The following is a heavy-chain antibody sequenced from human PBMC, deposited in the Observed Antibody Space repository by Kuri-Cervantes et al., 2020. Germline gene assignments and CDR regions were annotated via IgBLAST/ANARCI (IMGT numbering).Heavy chain of an antibody. CDR3: ARVGVLLWFGELSLDI. Sequence: ASVKVSCKASGYTFTSYGISWVRQAPGQGLEWMGWISAYNGSTNYAQKLQGRVTMTTDTSTSTAYMELRSLRSDDTAVYYCARVGVLLWFGELSLDIWGQGTMVTVSS. CDR1: GYTFTSYG. V-gene: IGHV1-18*01. D-gene: IGHD3-10*01. J-gene: IGHJ3*02. CDR2: ISAYNGST.